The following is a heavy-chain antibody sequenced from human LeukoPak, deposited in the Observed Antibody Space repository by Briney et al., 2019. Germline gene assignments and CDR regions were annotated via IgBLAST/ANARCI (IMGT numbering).Heavy chain of an antibody. J-gene: IGHJ3*02. CDR3: ARDEWELEKGYAFDI. Sequence: GGSLRLSCAASGFTFSSDWMHWVRQAPGKGLVWVSRINSDGSSTSYADSVKGRFTISRDNAKNTLYLQMNSLRAEDTAVYYCARDEWELEKGYAFDIWGQGTMVTVSS. CDR1: GFTFSSDW. CDR2: INSDGSST. V-gene: IGHV3-74*01. D-gene: IGHD1-26*01.